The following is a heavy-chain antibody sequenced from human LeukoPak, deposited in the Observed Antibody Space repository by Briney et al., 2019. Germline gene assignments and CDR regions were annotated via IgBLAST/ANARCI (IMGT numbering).Heavy chain of an antibody. CDR2: SYYSGST. Sequence: SETLSLTCTVSGGSISSYYWSWIRQPPGKGLEWIGYSYYSGSTNYNPSLKSRVTISVDTSKNQFSLKLSSVTAADTAVYYCARGYSYYFDYWGQGTLVTVSS. J-gene: IGHJ4*02. V-gene: IGHV4-59*01. CDR1: GGSISSYY. D-gene: IGHD5-18*01. CDR3: ARGYSYYFDY.